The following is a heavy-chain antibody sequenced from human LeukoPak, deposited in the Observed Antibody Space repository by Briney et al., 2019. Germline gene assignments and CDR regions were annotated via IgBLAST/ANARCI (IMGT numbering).Heavy chain of an antibody. CDR3: ARGTWLQSQAFDI. CDR1: GYSFTSYY. J-gene: IGHJ3*02. D-gene: IGHD5-24*01. V-gene: IGHV1-69*13. CDR2: IIPIFGST. Sequence: GASVKVSCKASGYSFTSYYMHWVRQAPGQGLEWMGVIIPIFGSTNDAQKFQGRVTITADESTSTAYMEVSSLRSEDTAMYYCARGTWLQSQAFDIWGQGTMVTVSS.